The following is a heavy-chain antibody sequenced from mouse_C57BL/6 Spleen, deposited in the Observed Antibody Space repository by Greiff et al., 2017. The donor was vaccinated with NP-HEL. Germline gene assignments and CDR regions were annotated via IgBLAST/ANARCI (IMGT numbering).Heavy chain of an antibody. CDR3: ARWLRYYYAMDY. V-gene: IGHV3-6*01. CDR2: INYAGSN. D-gene: IGHD2-2*01. CDR1: GYSFTSGYY. J-gene: IGHJ4*01. Sequence: EVQRVESGPGLVKPSHSLSLTCSATGYSFTSGYYWNWLRQLPGNHLEWMGIINYAGSNNYNQSLTNRIPFTRDTTKNQFFLKLNSVTTEDTATYYCARWLRYYYAMDYWGQGTSVTVAS.